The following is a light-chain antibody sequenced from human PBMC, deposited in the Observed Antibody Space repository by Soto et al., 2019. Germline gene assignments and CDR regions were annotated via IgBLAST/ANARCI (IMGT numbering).Light chain of an antibody. CDR2: END. V-gene: IGLV1-51*02. Sequence: QSVLTQPPSVSAAPGQKVTISCSGSSSNIGNNFVSWYQHLPGTAPKLLIYENDQRPSGIPDRFSGSKSGTSATLGITGLQTGDEAEYYCVTWDSRLTVRFGGGTKVTVL. CDR1: SSNIGNNF. J-gene: IGLJ2*01. CDR3: VTWDSRLTVR.